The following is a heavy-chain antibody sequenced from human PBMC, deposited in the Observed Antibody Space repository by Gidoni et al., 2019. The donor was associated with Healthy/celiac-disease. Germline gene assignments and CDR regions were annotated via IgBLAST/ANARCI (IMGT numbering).Heavy chain of an antibody. Sequence: EVQLVESGGGLVKPGRSLRLSCAASGFTFSSYSMNWVRQAPGKGLEWVSSISSSSSYIYYADSVKGRFTISRDNAKNSLYLQMNSLRAEDTAVYYCARDYGDWDWYYGMDVWGQGTTVTVSS. CDR2: ISSSSSYI. D-gene: IGHD4-17*01. CDR1: GFTFSSYS. J-gene: IGHJ6*02. CDR3: ARDYGDWDWYYGMDV. V-gene: IGHV3-21*01.